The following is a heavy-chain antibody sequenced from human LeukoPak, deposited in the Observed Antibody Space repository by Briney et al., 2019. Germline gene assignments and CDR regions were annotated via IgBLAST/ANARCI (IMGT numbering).Heavy chain of an antibody. V-gene: IGHV4-34*01. CDR3: ARVLVPDYYDSSGWVDY. CDR1: GGSFSGYY. Sequence: SETLSLTCAVYGGSFSGYYWSRIRQPPGKGLEWIGEINHSGSTNYNPSLKSRVTISVDTSKNQFSLKLSSVTAADTAVYYCARVLVPDYYDSSGWVDYWGQGTLVTVSS. J-gene: IGHJ4*02. D-gene: IGHD3-22*01. CDR2: INHSGST.